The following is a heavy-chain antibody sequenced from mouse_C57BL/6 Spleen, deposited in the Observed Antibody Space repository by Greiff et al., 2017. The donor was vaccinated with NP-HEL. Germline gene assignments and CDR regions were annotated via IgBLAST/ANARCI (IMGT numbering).Heavy chain of an antibody. CDR2: IGPNSGGT. V-gene: IGHV1-72*01. Sequence: VQLQQSGAELVKPGASVKLSCKASGYTFTSYWMHWVRQRPGRGLEWIGRIGPNSGGTKYNEKFKSKATLTVDKPSSTAYMQLSSLTSEDSAVYYCARSTGFYAMDYWGQGTSVTVSS. CDR1: GYTFTSYW. J-gene: IGHJ4*01. CDR3: ARSTGFYAMDY. D-gene: IGHD4-1*01.